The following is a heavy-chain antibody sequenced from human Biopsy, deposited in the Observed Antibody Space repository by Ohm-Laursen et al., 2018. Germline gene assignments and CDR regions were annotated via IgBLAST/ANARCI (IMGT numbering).Heavy chain of an antibody. D-gene: IGHD3-10*01. CDR2: ISGSGTTI. V-gene: IGHV3-11*01. CDR1: GFTFTDYY. Sequence: SLRLSCSASGFTFTDYYMSWIRQAPGKGLEWLSYISGSGTTIFYADSVKGRFTVSRDNAKNSLYLQMNSLTIEDTAVYYCARDGAGSYHDYWGQGTQVTVSS. CDR3: ARDGAGSYHDY. J-gene: IGHJ4*02.